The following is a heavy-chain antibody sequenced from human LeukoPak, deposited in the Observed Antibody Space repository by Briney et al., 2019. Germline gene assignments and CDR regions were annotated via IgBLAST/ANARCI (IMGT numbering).Heavy chain of an antibody. D-gene: IGHD3-22*01. CDR2: IYSGGST. V-gene: IGHV3-53*01. CDR3: ALQTTYYYDSSGYREPRPADY. J-gene: IGHJ4*02. Sequence: GGSLRLSCAASGFTVSSNYMSWVRQAPGKGLEWVSVIYSGGSTYYADSVKGRFTISRDNSKNTLYLQMNSLRAEDTAVYYCALQTTYYYDSSGYREPRPADYWGQGTLVTVSS. CDR1: GFTVSSNY.